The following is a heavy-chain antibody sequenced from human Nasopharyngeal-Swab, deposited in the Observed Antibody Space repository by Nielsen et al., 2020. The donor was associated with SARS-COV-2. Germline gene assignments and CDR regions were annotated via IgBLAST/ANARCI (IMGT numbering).Heavy chain of an antibody. J-gene: IGHJ3*02. CDR1: GFTFSSYG. CDR2: ISYDGSNK. Sequence: GGSLRLSCAASGFTFSSYGMHWVRQAPGKGLEWVAVISYDGSNKYYADSVKGRFTISRDNSKNTLYLQMNSLRAEDTAVYYCAKDVYRLSGYSNGSDAFNIWGQGQWSPSLQ. D-gene: IGHD5-18*01. CDR3: AKDVYRLSGYSNGSDAFNI. V-gene: IGHV3-30*18.